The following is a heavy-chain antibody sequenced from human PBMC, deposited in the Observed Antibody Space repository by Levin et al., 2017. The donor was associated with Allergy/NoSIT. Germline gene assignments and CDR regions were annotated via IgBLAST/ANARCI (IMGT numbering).Heavy chain of an antibody. CDR3: ARAQYTASWNFFDF. CDR2: ISGPSTFT. CDR1: GFAFSDSY. V-gene: IGHV3-11*05. Sequence: GGSLRLSCAASGFAFSDSYMAWVRQAPGKTLEWISHISGPSTFTFYADSVRGRFTVSRDNANASLFLQMMNLRSDDTAIYYCARAQYTASWNFFDFWGQGALVTVSS. D-gene: IGHD2-2*01. J-gene: IGHJ4*02.